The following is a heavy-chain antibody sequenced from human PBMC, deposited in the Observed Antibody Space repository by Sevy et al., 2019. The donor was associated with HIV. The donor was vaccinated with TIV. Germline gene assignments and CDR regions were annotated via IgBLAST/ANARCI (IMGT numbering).Heavy chain of an antibody. J-gene: IGHJ6*03. Sequence: GGSLRLSCAASGFTFSSYAMSWVRQAPGKGLEWVSAISGSGGSTYYADSVKGRFTISRDNSKNTLYLQMNSLRAEDTAVYYCAKACATGYCSGGSCRKYYYYYMDVWGKRTTVTVSS. D-gene: IGHD2-15*01. V-gene: IGHV3-23*01. CDR3: AKACATGYCSGGSCRKYYYYYMDV. CDR1: GFTFSSYA. CDR2: ISGSGGST.